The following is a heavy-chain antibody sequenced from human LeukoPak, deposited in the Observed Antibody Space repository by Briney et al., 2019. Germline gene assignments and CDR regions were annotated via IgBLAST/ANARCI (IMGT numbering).Heavy chain of an antibody. CDR3: ANKYYCSGGSCHPSYYYYYGMDV. Sequence: GGSLRLSCAASGFTFSSYGMHWVRQAPGKGLEWVAVISYDGSNKYYADSVKGRFTISRDNSKNTLYLQMNSLRAEDTAVYYCANKYYCSGGSCHPSYYYYYGMDVWGQGTTVTVSS. J-gene: IGHJ6*02. CDR2: ISYDGSNK. CDR1: GFTFSSYG. D-gene: IGHD2-15*01. V-gene: IGHV3-30*18.